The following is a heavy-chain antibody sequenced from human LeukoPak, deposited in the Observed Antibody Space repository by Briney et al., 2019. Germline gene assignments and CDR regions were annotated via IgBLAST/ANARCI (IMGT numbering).Heavy chain of an antibody. CDR3: AMSRVGRLSQLDY. CDR1: GFTFSSYW. D-gene: IGHD3-10*01. J-gene: IGHJ4*02. CDR2: IKQDGSEK. Sequence: GGSLRLSCAASGFTFSSYWMSWVRQAPGKGLEWVANIKQDGSEKYYVDSVKGRFTISRDNAKNSLYLQMNSLGAEDTAVYYCAMSRVGRLSQLDYWGQGTLVAVSS. V-gene: IGHV3-7*02.